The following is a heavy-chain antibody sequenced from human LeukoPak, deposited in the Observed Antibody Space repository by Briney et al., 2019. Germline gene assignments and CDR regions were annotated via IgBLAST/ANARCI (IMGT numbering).Heavy chain of an antibody. D-gene: IGHD7-27*01. J-gene: IGHJ4*02. Sequence: GGSLRLSCAGSGFTFSSYAMSWVRQAPGKGLEWVSAISGSGGSTYYADSVKGRFTISRDNSKNTLYLQMNGLRAEDTAMYYCAKPPTGAADIRDYWGQGTLVTVSS. CDR3: AKPPTGAADIRDY. CDR1: GFTFSSYA. V-gene: IGHV3-23*01. CDR2: ISGSGGST.